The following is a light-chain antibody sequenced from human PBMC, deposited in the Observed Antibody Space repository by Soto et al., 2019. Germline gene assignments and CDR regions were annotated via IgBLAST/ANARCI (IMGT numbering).Light chain of an antibody. CDR1: QSVSSN. V-gene: IGKV3D-15*01. CDR3: QQYNNWFLT. J-gene: IGKJ4*01. Sequence: EIVMTQSPATLSVSPGERATLSCRASQSVSSNLAWYQQKPGQAPRLLIYGASTRATGIPARFSGSGSGTEFTLIISSLQSEDFAVYYCQQYNNWFLTFGGGTKVEIK. CDR2: GAS.